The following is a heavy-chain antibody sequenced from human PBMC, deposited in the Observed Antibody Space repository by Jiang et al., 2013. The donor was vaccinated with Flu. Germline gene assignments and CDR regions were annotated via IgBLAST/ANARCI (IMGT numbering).Heavy chain of an antibody. CDR2: IDPSDSYT. Sequence: GAEVKKPGESLRISCKGSGYSFTSYWISWVRQMPGKGLEWMGRIDPSDSYTNYSPSFQGHVTISADKSISTAYLQWSSLKASDTAMYYCARQRSTIAYYFYAMDVWGQGTTVTVSS. CDR3: ARQRSTIAYYFYAMDV. D-gene: IGHD5/OR15-5a*01. CDR1: GYSFTSYW. J-gene: IGHJ6*02. V-gene: IGHV5-10-1*01.